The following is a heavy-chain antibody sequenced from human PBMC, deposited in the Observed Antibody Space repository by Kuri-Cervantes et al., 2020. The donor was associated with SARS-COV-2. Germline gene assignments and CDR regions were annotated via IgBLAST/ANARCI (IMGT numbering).Heavy chain of an antibody. D-gene: IGHD1-26*01. V-gene: IGHV3-23*01. Sequence: GESLKISCAASGFTFSSYAMSWVRQAPGKGLEWVSAISGSGGSTYYADSVKGRFTISRDNSKNTLYLQMNSLRAEDTAVYYCARTGGSYYLFDYWGQGTPVTVSS. CDR3: ARTGGSYYLFDY. J-gene: IGHJ4*02. CDR2: ISGSGGST. CDR1: GFTFSSYA.